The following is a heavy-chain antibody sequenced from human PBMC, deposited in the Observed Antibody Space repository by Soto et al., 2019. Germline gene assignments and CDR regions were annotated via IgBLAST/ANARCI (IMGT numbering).Heavy chain of an antibody. CDR2: ISGSGGST. CDR1: GFTFSSYA. CDR3: AKHLCSSTSCYLYYYYYYMDV. D-gene: IGHD2-2*01. J-gene: IGHJ6*03. Sequence: EVQLLESGGGLVQPGGSLRLSCAASGFTFSSYAMSWVRQAPGKGLEWVSAISGSGGSTYYADSVKGRFTISRDNSKNTLYLQMNSLRAEDTAVYYCAKHLCSSTSCYLYYYYYYMDVWGKGTTVTVSS. V-gene: IGHV3-23*01.